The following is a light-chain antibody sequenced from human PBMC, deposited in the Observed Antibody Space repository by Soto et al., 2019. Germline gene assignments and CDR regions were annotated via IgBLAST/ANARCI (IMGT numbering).Light chain of an antibody. Sequence: CALTQPASVSGSPGQSITISCTGTSSDVGGFNFVSWYQQPPGKAPKLMIYDVSHRPSGVSNRFSGSKSGNTASLTISGLQAEDEGDYYCSSYTTSSTIVFGAGTKVTVL. CDR3: SSYTTSSTIV. CDR1: SSDVGGFNF. J-gene: IGLJ1*01. CDR2: DVS. V-gene: IGLV2-14*01.